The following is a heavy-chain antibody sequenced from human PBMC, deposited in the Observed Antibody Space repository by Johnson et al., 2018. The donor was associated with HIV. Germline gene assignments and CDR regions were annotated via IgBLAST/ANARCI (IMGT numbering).Heavy chain of an antibody. Sequence: VQLVESGGGLVKPGGSLRLPCAASGFTFSNAWMTWVRQAPGKGLEWVGRIKSKSDGGTTDYAAPVRGRFSISRDDSETTVYLQMNSLRTEDTAFYYCVKDRNYGSYLLCFDVWGQGTMVTVSS. CDR1: GFTFSNAW. CDR3: VKDRNYGSYLLCFDV. V-gene: IGHV3-15*01. D-gene: IGHD3-16*01. J-gene: IGHJ3*01. CDR2: IKSKSDGGTT.